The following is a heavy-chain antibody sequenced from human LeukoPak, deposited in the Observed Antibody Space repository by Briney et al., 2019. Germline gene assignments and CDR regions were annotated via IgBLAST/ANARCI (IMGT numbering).Heavy chain of an antibody. J-gene: IGHJ6*04. D-gene: IGHD6-19*01. Sequence: GGSLRLSCAASGFTFSDYAMHWVRQAPGRGPEWVAVISYDGSNKYYAESVKGRITISRDNSKNTLYLQMNSLRAEDTAVYYCARSSVAGTGDAWGKGTTVTVSS. CDR2: ISYDGSNK. CDR1: GFTFSDYA. V-gene: IGHV3-30*04. CDR3: ARSSVAGTGDA.